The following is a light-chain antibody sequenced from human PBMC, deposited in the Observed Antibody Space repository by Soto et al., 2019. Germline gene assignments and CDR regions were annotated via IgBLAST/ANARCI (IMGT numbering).Light chain of an antibody. Sequence: DLQMTQSPSTLSASVGDRVTITCRASQSVSTWLAWYQQKPGKAPKLLVFDASTLEGGVPSRFSGSGSGTEFTLTISSLQPDDFATYYCQHYNSYYPTFGQGTTLEIK. CDR1: QSVSTW. CDR2: DAS. CDR3: QHYNSYYPT. J-gene: IGKJ2*01. V-gene: IGKV1-5*01.